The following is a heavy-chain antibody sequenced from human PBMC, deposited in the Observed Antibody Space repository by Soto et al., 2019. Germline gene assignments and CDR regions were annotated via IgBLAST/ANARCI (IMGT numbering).Heavy chain of an antibody. CDR1: GFTFDHYA. CDR3: AKGSGGGTIFGVALDL. V-gene: IGHV3-9*01. Sequence: EVHLVESGGGLVQPGGSLRLSCAASGFTFDHYAMHWVRQAPGKGLEWVGGISWNSNSIGYVDSVKGRFTISRDSAKNSLSLQMNSLRIEDTALYFCAKGSGGGTIFGVALDLWGQGALVTVSS. CDR2: ISWNSNSI. D-gene: IGHD3-3*01. J-gene: IGHJ5*02.